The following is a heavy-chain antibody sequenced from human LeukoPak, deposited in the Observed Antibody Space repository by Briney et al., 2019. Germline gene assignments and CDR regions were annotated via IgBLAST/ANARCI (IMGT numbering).Heavy chain of an antibody. CDR1: GYTFTSYY. Sequence: SVKVSCKASGYTFTSYYMHWVRQAPGQGLEWMGGIIPIFGTANYAQKFQGRVTITADESTSTAYMELSSLRSEDTAVYYCARGPVHPISNHMALYYYMDVWGKGTTVTVSS. D-gene: IGHD4-11*01. J-gene: IGHJ6*03. CDR2: IIPIFGTA. V-gene: IGHV1-69*13. CDR3: ARGPVHPISNHMALYYYMDV.